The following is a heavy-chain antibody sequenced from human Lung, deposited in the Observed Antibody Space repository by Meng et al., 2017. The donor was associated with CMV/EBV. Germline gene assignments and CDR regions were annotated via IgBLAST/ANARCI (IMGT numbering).Heavy chain of an antibody. CDR1: GFSFSDYY. J-gene: IGHJ4*02. V-gene: IGHV3-11*01. CDR3: ARDRGGNYYFDY. D-gene: IGHD4-23*01. Sequence: GESLKISCEGSGFSFSDYYMIWIRQAPGKGLEWLAYISSSGNSIYYTDSVEGRFTISRDNARNSLYLQMNSLRVDDTAVYYCARDRGGNYYFDYWGQGTLVXVSS. CDR2: ISSSGNSI.